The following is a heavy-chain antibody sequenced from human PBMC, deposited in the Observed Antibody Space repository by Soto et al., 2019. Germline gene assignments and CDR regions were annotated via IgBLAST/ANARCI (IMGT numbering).Heavy chain of an antibody. J-gene: IGHJ4*02. CDR3: ARGGSNQGSLDY. CDR2: IWYDGSNK. Sequence: QVQLVESGGGVVQPGRSLRLSCAASGFTFSSYGMHWVRQAPGKGLEWVAVIWYDGSNKYYADSVKGRFTISRDNSKNTLYLQMNSVRAEDTAVYYCARGGSNQGSLDYWGQGTLVTVSS. V-gene: IGHV3-33*01. D-gene: IGHD3-16*02. CDR1: GFTFSSYG.